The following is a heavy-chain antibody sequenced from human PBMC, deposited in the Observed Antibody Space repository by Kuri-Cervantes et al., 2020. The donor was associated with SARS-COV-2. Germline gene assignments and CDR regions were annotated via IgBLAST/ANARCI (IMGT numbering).Heavy chain of an antibody. Sequence: ASVKVSCKVSGYTLTDLSMHWVRQAPGKGLEWMGGFDPEDGETIYAQKFQGRVTMTEDTSTDTAYMELSSLRSEDTAVYYCARSSKGRPGYCSSTSCYIGGGWFDPWGQGTLVTVSS. CDR2: FDPEDGET. CDR1: GYTLTDLS. D-gene: IGHD2-2*02. V-gene: IGHV1-24*01. CDR3: ARSSKGRPGYCSSTSCYIGGGWFDP. J-gene: IGHJ5*02.